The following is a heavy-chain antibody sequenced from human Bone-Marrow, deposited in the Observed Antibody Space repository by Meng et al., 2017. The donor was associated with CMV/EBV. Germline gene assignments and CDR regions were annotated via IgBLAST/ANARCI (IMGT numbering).Heavy chain of an antibody. D-gene: IGHD2-21*02. CDR2: IYYSGST. V-gene: IGHV4-39*07. J-gene: IGHJ4*02. CDR3: ARGPITLTASGNFDY. Sequence: SETLSLTCTVSGGSISSSSYYWGWIRQPPGKGLEWIGSIYYSGSTYYNPSLKSRVTVSVDTSKNQFSLKLSSVTAADTAVYYCARGPITLTASGNFDYWGQGTLVTVSS. CDR1: GGSISSSSYY.